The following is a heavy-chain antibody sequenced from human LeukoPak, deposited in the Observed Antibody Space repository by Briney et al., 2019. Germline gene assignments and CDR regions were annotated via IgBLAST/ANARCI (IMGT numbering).Heavy chain of an antibody. J-gene: IGHJ4*02. Sequence: KSSETLSLTCTVFGGSFSSYYWSWIRQPPGKGLEWIGEINHSGSTNYNPSLKSRVTISVDTSKNQFSLKLSSVTAADTAVYYCARRGALWFFRWGQGTLVTVSS. V-gene: IGHV4-34*01. D-gene: IGHD3-10*01. CDR3: ARRGALWFFR. CDR1: GGSFSSYY. CDR2: INHSGST.